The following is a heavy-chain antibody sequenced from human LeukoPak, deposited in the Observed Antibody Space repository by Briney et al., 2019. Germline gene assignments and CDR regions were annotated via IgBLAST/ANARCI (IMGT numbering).Heavy chain of an antibody. CDR3: ARDPGTYTGSYYGLS. CDR1: GYTFSNYA. D-gene: IGHD1-26*01. CDR2: ISGDNGQT. V-gene: IGHV1-18*01. J-gene: IGHJ4*02. Sequence: GGSVKVSCKASGYTFSNYAITWVRQAPGQGLEWMGWISGDNGQTKYAQNFQDRVTMTTDTPTSTAYLELKSLRSDDTAVYYCARDPGTYTGSYYGLSWGQGTLVTV.